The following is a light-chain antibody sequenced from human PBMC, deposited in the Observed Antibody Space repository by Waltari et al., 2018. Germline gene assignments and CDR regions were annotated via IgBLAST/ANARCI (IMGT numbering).Light chain of an antibody. CDR3: SSYAGSNKVV. Sequence: QSALTQPPSASGSPGQSVTISCTGTISDVGGYHYVSWYQQHPGKAPKLLIYEVSKRPPGVPDLFSGCKSGNTASLTVPGLQADDEADYYCSSYAGSNKVVFGGGTKLTVL. J-gene: IGLJ2*01. CDR1: ISDVGGYHY. V-gene: IGLV2-8*01. CDR2: EVS.